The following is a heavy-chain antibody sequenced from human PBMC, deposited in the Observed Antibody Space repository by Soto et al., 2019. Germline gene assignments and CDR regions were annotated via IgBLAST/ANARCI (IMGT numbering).Heavy chain of an antibody. V-gene: IGHV3-30*03. CDR2: ILYDGSKK. D-gene: IGHD3-16*01. CDR3: VRDLALMADY. CDR1: GFNLNTYG. Sequence: GGSLRLSCVASGFNLNTYGIYWVRQAPGKGLQWVAQILYDGSKKHYADSVKGRFTITRDNSKNTVYLQMDSLRVDDTAMYYCVRDLALMADYWRQGTLVTVSS. J-gene: IGHJ4*02.